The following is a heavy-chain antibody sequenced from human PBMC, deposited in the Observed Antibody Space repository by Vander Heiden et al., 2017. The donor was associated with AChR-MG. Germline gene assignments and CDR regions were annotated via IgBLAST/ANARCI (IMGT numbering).Heavy chain of an antibody. V-gene: IGHV3-53*01. CDR1: GFIVSNKY. CDR2: IYSDGST. Sequence: QLVESGGGLIQPGGSLRLSCAASGFIVSNKYSSWARQAPGKGLELVSLIYSDGSTYYADSVKGRFTISRDNSKNTLYLQMNSLRVEDTAVYYCARDFDVLTGSHMEVWGPGTTVTVSS. J-gene: IGHJ6*02. D-gene: IGHD3-9*01. CDR3: ARDFDVLTGSHMEV.